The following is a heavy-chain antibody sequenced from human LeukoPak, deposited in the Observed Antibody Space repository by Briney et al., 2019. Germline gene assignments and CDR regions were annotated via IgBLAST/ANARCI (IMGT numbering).Heavy chain of an antibody. CDR2: ISSSGSTI. CDR1: GFTFSSYE. V-gene: IGHV3-48*03. Sequence: GGSLRLSCAASGFTFSSYEMNWVRQAPGKGLEWVSYISSSGSTIYYADSVKGRFTLSRDNAKNSLYLQMNSLRAEDTAVYYCTRNYDFWSGPPAGYGMDVWGQGTTVTVSS. D-gene: IGHD3-3*01. CDR3: TRNYDFWSGPPAGYGMDV. J-gene: IGHJ6*02.